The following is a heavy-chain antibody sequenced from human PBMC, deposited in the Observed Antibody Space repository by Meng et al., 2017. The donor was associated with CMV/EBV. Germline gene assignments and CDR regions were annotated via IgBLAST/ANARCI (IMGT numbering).Heavy chain of an antibody. Sequence: QITLKEPGPSLVHPTRPLTLTCTFSGFSLSTSGVGVGWIRQPPGKALEWLALIYWDDDKRYSPSLKSRLTITKDTSKNQVVLTMTNMDPVDTATYYCAHKGRRMAAAGINWFDPWGQGTLVTVSS. V-gene: IGHV2-5*02. J-gene: IGHJ5*02. CDR3: AHKGRRMAAAGINWFDP. D-gene: IGHD6-13*01. CDR2: IYWDDDK. CDR1: GFSLSTSGVG.